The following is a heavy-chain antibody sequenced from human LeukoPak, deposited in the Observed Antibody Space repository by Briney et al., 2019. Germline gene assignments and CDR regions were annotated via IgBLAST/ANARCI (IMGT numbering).Heavy chain of an antibody. J-gene: IGHJ4*02. V-gene: IGHV3-30*04. Sequence: GRSLRLSCAASGFTFSSYAMHWVRQAPGKGLEWVAVISYDGSNKYYADSVKGRFTISRDNSKNTLYLQMNSLRAEDTAVYYCARGDGYSSSCKDYWGQGTLVTVSS. CDR3: ARGDGYSSSCKDY. CDR2: ISYDGSNK. CDR1: GFTFSSYA. D-gene: IGHD6-13*01.